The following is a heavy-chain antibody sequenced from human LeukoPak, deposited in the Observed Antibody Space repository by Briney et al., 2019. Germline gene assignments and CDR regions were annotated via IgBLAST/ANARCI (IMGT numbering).Heavy chain of an antibody. D-gene: IGHD6-6*01. CDR1: GGTFSSYA. CDR2: IIPIFGTA. Sequence: ASVKVSCKASGGTFSSYAISWVRQAPGQGLEWMGGIIPIFGTANYAQKFQGRVTITADESTSTAYMELSSLRSEDTAVYYCARDQLEDHAFDIWGQGTMVTVSS. V-gene: IGHV1-69*13. J-gene: IGHJ3*02. CDR3: ARDQLEDHAFDI.